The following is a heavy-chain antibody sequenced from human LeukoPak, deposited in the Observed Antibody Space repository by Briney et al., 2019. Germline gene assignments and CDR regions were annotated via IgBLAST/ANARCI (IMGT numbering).Heavy chain of an antibody. CDR3: ARVPDYGDYVDAFDI. V-gene: IGHV4-59*01. CDR2: IYYSGST. CDR1: GGSISSYY. J-gene: IGHJ3*02. D-gene: IGHD4-17*01. Sequence: SETLSLTCTVSGGSISSYYWSWIRQPPGKGLEWIGYIYYSGSTNYNPSLKSRVTISVDTSKSQFSLKLSSVTAADTAVYCCARVPDYGDYVDAFDIWGQGTMVTVSS.